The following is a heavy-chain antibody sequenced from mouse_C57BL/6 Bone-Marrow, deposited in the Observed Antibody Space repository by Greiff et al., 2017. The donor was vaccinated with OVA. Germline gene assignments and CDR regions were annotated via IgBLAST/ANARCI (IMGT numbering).Heavy chain of an antibody. D-gene: IGHD3-3*01. CDR3: ARHEGTGMDY. J-gene: IGHJ4*01. CDR2: ISSGGSYT. V-gene: IGHV5-6*01. Sequence: DVHLVESGGDLVKPGGSLKLSCAASGFTFSSYGMSWVRQTPDKRLEWVATISSGGSYTYYPDSVKGRFTISRDNAKNTLYLQMSSLKSEDTAMYYCARHEGTGMDYWGQGTSVTVSS. CDR1: GFTFSSYG.